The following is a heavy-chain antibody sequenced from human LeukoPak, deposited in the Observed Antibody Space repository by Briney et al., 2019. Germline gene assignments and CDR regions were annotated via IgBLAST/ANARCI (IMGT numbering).Heavy chain of an antibody. CDR1: GFTFSSYW. Sequence: GGSLRLSCAASGFTFSSYWMSWVRQAPGKGLEWVANIKQDGSEKYYVDSVKGRFTISRDNAKNSPYLQMNSLRAEDTAVYYCARFVSSGWYNYYYYYMDVWGKGTTVTVSS. D-gene: IGHD6-19*01. CDR2: IKQDGSEK. J-gene: IGHJ6*03. CDR3: ARFVSSGWYNYYYYYMDV. V-gene: IGHV3-7*01.